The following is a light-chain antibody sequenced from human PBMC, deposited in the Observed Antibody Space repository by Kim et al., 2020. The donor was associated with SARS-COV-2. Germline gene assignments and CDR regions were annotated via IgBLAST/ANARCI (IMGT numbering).Light chain of an antibody. J-gene: IGKJ2*01. V-gene: IGKV3-20*01. CDR2: GAS. Sequence: SLSPGEAATLSCRASQSVSSYLAWYQRKPGQAPRLLIYGASSRATGIPDRFSGSGSGTDFTLTISRLEPEDFAVYYCQQYGDSPETFGLGTKLEI. CDR1: QSVSSY. CDR3: QQYGDSPET.